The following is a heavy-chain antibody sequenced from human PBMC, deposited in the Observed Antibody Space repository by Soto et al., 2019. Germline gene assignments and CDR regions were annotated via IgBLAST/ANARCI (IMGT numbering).Heavy chain of an antibody. CDR2: SGSGGST. D-gene: IGHD3-3*01. Sequence: GGSLRISCAASGYTFSSYDMQWVRQATGKGLEWVSASGSGGSTYYADSVKGRFTISRDNSKNTLYLQMNSLRAEDTAVYYCAKDSLEWPKSIDYWGQGTLVTVSS. CDR3: AKDSLEWPKSIDY. CDR1: GYTFSSYD. V-gene: IGHV3-23*01. J-gene: IGHJ4*02.